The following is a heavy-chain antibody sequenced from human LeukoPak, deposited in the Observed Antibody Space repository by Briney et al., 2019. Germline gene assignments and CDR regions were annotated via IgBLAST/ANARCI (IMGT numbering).Heavy chain of an antibody. CDR2: IYSGGST. CDR1: GFTVSSNY. CDR3: AKEEYDFWSGS. V-gene: IGHV3-66*01. D-gene: IGHD3-3*01. Sequence: PGGSLRLSCAASGFTVSSNYMSWVRQAPGKGLEWVSVIYSGGSTYYADSVKGRFTISRDNSKNTLYLQMNSLRAEDTAVYYCAKEEYDFWSGSWGQGTLVTVSS. J-gene: IGHJ5*02.